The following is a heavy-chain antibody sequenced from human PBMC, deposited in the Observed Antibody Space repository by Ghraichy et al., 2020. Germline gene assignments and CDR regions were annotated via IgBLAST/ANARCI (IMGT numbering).Heavy chain of an antibody. D-gene: IGHD3-10*01. Sequence: SVKVSCKASGGTFSSYAISWVRQAPGQGLEWMGGIIPIFGTANYAQKFQGRVTITADKSTSTAYMELSSLRSEDTAVYYCARERGYGSGSMVDYWGQGTLVTVSS. CDR1: GGTFSSYA. V-gene: IGHV1-69*06. CDR2: IIPIFGTA. J-gene: IGHJ4*02. CDR3: ARERGYGSGSMVDY.